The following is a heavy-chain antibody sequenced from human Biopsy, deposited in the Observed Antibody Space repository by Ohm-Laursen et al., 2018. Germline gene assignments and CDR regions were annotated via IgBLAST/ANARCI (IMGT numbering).Heavy chain of an antibody. Sequence: SETLSLTWTVPGGSISSSTTYYWAWLRQPPGKGLGWIGSIYNTETTFYNPSLKSRVTISVDTSTNQFSLKVSSVTAADTALYFCARHPTGFWFDPWGHGTLVTVSS. CDR3: ARHPTGFWFDP. V-gene: IGHV4-39*01. CDR1: GGSISSSTTYY. CDR2: IYNTETT. J-gene: IGHJ5*02.